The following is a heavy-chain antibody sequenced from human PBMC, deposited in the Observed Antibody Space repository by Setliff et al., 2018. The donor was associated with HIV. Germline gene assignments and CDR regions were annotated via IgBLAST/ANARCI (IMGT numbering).Heavy chain of an antibody. CDR3: ARLRGRSDILTGGAGRYYFDF. Sequence: SETLSLTCTVSGGSIGSSSYHWGWIRQPPGKGLEWIGNIFYSGITNYNPSLKRRVSISVDTSKNQFSLTLSSVTATDTAIYYCARLRGRSDILTGGAGRYYFDFWGQGTLVTVSS. CDR1: GGSIGSSSYH. D-gene: IGHD3-9*01. J-gene: IGHJ4*02. CDR2: IFYSGIT. V-gene: IGHV4-39*01.